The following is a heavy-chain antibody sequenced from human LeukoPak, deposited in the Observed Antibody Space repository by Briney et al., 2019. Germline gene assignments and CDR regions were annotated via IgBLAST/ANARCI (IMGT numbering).Heavy chain of an antibody. V-gene: IGHV3-30*02. J-gene: IGHJ4*02. D-gene: IGHD5-24*01. CDR2: IRHDGSNK. CDR3: AKDRWLQGYFDY. CDR1: GFIFSNYG. Sequence: GGSLRLSCTTSGFIFSNYGMHWVRQAPGKGLEWVAFIRHDGSNKYYADSVKGRCTISRDNSKKTVYLQMNSLRTEDTAVYYCAKDRWLQGYFDYWGQGTLVTVSS.